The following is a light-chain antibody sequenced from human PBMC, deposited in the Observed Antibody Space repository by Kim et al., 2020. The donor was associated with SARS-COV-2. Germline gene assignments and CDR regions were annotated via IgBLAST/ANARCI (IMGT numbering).Light chain of an antibody. CDR2: QNN. J-gene: IGLJ2*01. Sequence: VSPGQTASIACSGDNLGDKYACWYQQKPGQSPVLVIYQNNRRPSGIPERFSGSNSGNTATLTISGTQAMDEADYYCQAWDSSTRVVFGGGTKLTVL. CDR3: QAWDSSTRVV. V-gene: IGLV3-1*01. CDR1: NLGDKY.